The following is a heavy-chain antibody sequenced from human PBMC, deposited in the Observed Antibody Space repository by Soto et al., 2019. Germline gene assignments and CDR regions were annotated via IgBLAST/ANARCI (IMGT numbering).Heavy chain of an antibody. D-gene: IGHD1-1*01. CDR1: GGSFSGYY. Sequence: TLSLTCAVYGGSFSGYYWSWIRQPPGKGLEWIGEINHSGSTNYNPSLKSRVTISVGTSKNQFSLKLSSVTAADTAVYYCARGGTGTFGYYYYGMDVWGQGTTVTVSS. J-gene: IGHJ6*02. V-gene: IGHV4-34*01. CDR3: ARGGTGTFGYYYYGMDV. CDR2: INHSGST.